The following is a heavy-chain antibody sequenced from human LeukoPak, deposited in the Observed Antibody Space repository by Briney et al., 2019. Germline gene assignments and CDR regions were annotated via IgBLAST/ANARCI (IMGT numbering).Heavy chain of an antibody. CDR1: GGSISSYY. J-gene: IGHJ2*01. D-gene: IGHD3-22*01. CDR2: IYYSGST. V-gene: IGHV4-59*01. CDR3: ARANTYYYDSSGYLAPWYFDL. Sequence: SETLSLTCTVSGGSISSYYWSWIRQPPGKGLEWIGYIYYSGSTNYNPSLKSRVTISVDTSKNQFSLKLSSVTAADTAVYYCARANTYYYDSSGYLAPWYFDLWGRGTLVTVSS.